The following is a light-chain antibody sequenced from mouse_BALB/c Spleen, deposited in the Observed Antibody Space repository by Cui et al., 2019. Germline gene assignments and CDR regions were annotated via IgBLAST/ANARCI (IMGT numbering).Light chain of an antibody. CDR1: ENIYSY. J-gene: IGKJ2*01. CDR2: NAK. V-gene: IGKV12-44*01. Sequence: DIQMTQSPASLSASVGETVTITCRASENIYSYLAWYQQKQGKSPQLLVYNAKTLAEGVPSRFSGSGSGTQFSLKINSLQPEDFGSYYCQHHYGTPYTFGEGTKLEIK. CDR3: QHHYGTPYT.